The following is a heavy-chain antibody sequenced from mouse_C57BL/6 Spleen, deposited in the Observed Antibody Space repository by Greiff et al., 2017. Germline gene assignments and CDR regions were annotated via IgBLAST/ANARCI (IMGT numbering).Heavy chain of an antibody. CDR2: IYPGSGNT. Sequence: VQLQQSGAELVRPGASVKLSCKASGYTFTDYYINWVKQRPGQGLEWIARIYPGSGNTYYNEKFKGKATLTAEKSSSTAYMQLSSLTSEDSAVYFCARDAPYYAMDYWGQGTSVTVSS. CDR3: ARDAPYYAMDY. J-gene: IGHJ4*01. CDR1: GYTFTDYY. V-gene: IGHV1-76*01.